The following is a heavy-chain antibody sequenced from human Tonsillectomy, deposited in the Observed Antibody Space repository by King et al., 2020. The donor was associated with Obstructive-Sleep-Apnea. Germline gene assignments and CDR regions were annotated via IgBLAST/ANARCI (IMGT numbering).Heavy chain of an antibody. V-gene: IGHV3-30-3*01. CDR1: GFTFSSYA. CDR3: ARGGYSSGWYKEGFFDY. CDR2: ISYDGSNK. Sequence: VQLVESGGGVVQPGRSLRLSCAASGFTFSSYAMHWVRQAPGKGLVWVAVISYDGSNKYYSDSGKGRFTISRDNSKKTLYLQMNSLRAEDTAVYYCARGGYSSGWYKEGFFDYWGQGTLVTVSS. D-gene: IGHD6-19*01. J-gene: IGHJ4*02.